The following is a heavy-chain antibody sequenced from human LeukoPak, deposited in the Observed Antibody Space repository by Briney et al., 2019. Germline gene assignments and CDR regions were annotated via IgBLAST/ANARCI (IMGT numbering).Heavy chain of an antibody. Sequence: GGSLRLSCAASGFSFSSYAMNWVRQAPGKGLEWVSYISFSGSTIYYADSVKGRFTISRDNAKNSLYVQMNSLRAEDTAVYYCARGGYYDSSGYYYVGYFHHWGQGTLVTVSS. V-gene: IGHV3-48*03. CDR3: ARGGYYDSSGYYYVGYFHH. CDR1: GFSFSSYA. CDR2: ISFSGSTI. D-gene: IGHD3-22*01. J-gene: IGHJ1*01.